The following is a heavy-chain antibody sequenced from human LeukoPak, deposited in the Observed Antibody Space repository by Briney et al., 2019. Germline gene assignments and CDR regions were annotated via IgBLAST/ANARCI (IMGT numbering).Heavy chain of an antibody. V-gene: IGHV1-18*01. CDR1: GYTFTSYG. CDR2: ISAYNGNT. J-gene: IGHJ4*02. D-gene: IGHD3-3*01. Sequence: ASVKVSCKASGYTFTSYGISWVRQAPGQGLEWMGWISAYNGNTNYAQKLQGRVTMTTGTSTSTAYMELRSLRSDDTAVYYCARDVDFWSGYSLFDYWGQGTLVTVSS. CDR3: ARDVDFWSGYSLFDY.